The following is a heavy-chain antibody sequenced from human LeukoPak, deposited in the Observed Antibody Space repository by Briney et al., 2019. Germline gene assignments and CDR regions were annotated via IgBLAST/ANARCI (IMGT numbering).Heavy chain of an antibody. V-gene: IGHV1-3*03. CDR1: GYTFTSYA. CDR2: INAGNGNT. CDR3: ARSSSGWPYYFDY. Sequence: ASVRVSCKASGYTFTSYAMHWVRQAPGQRLEWMGWINAGNGNTKYSQEFQGRVTITRDTSASTAYMELSSLRSEDMAVYYCARSSSGWPYYFDYWGQGTLVTVSS. D-gene: IGHD6-19*01. J-gene: IGHJ4*02.